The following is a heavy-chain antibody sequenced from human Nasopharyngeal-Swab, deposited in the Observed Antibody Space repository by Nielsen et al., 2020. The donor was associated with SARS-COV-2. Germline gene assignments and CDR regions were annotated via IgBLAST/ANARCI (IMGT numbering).Heavy chain of an antibody. J-gene: IGHJ6*02. Sequence: GESLKISCQASGYSFTSYWISWVRQMPGKGLEWMGRIDPSDSYTNYSPSFQGHVTISADKSISTAYLQWSSLKASDTAMYYCAASRGPGSYYYGSGDQSMDVWGQGTTVTVSS. D-gene: IGHD3-10*01. CDR3: AASRGPGSYYYGSGDQSMDV. CDR2: IDPSDSYT. CDR1: GYSFTSYW. V-gene: IGHV5-10-1*01.